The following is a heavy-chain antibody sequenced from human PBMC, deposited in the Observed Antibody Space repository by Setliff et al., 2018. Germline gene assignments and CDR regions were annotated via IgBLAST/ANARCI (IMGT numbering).Heavy chain of an antibody. D-gene: IGHD3-22*01. CDR3: TFYDDPSGYWRGRANY. CDR1: GFTFSNAW. V-gene: IGHV3-15*01. Sequence: GGSLRLSCAASGFTFSNAWLTWVRQAPGKGMEWVGRIKNKADGGTTDYAAPVKGRFTISRDDSKNTLYLQMNSLKTEDTAVYYCTFYDDPSGYWRGRANYWGQGTLVTVSS. CDR2: IKNKADGGTT. J-gene: IGHJ4*02.